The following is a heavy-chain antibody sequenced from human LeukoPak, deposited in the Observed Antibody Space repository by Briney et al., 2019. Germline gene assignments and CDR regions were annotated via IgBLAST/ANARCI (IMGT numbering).Heavy chain of an antibody. CDR1: GYTFTSYG. CDR3: ANCLSCSSTRKSGPGDY. V-gene: IGHV1-18*03. J-gene: IGHJ4*02. CDR2: ISAYNGNT. Sequence: VASVKVSCKASGYTFTSYGISWVRQAPGQGLEWMGWISAYNGNTNYAQKLQGRVTMTTDTSTSTAYMELSSQRSEDIDVYYCANCLSCSSTRKSGPGDYWGQGTLVTVSS. D-gene: IGHD2-2*01.